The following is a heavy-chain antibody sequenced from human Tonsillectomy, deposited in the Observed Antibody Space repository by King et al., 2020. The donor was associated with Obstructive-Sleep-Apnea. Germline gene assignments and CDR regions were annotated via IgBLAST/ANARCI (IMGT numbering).Heavy chain of an antibody. CDR3: ARESSSLVDS. Sequence: VQLVESGGGVVQPGRSLRVSCAASGFTFSSYGMHWVRQAPGKGLEWVAVIWDDGSNKYYADSVKGRFTISRDNSRYTLYLQMNSLRAEDTAVYYCARESSSLVDSWGQGTLVTVSS. CDR1: GFTFSSYG. D-gene: IGHD6-13*01. V-gene: IGHV3-33*01. J-gene: IGHJ4*02. CDR2: IWDDGSNK.